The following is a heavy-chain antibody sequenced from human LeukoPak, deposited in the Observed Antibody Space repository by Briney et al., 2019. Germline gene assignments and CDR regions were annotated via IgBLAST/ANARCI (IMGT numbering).Heavy chain of an antibody. CDR1: GFTFSSYG. CDR2: IYHSGST. D-gene: IGHD1-26*01. V-gene: IGHV4-4*02. CDR3: ARESSGSYIIPYYFDS. Sequence: GSLRLSCATSGFTFSSYGMHWVRQAPGKGLEWIGEIYHSGSTNYNPSLKSRVTISVDKSKNQFSLKLSSVTAADTAVYYCARESSGSYIIPYYFDSWGQGTLVTVSS. J-gene: IGHJ4*02.